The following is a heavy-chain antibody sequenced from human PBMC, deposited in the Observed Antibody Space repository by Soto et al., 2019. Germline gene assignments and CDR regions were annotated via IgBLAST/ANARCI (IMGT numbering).Heavy chain of an antibody. CDR2: IYHSGST. D-gene: IGHD4-17*01. CDR3: ARLGTTVTNFDY. V-gene: IGHV4-38-2*01. Sequence: SETLSLTCAVSGYSISSGYYWGWIRQPPGKGLEWIGSIYHSGSTYYNPSLKSRVTISVDTSKNQFSLKLSSVTAADTAVYYCARLGTTVTNFDYWGQGTLVTVSS. J-gene: IGHJ4*02. CDR1: GYSISSGYY.